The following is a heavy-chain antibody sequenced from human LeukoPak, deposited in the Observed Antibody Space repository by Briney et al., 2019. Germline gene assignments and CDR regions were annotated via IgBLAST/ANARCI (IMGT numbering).Heavy chain of an antibody. J-gene: IGHJ4*02. Sequence: ASVKVSCKASGGTFSRYTISWVRQRPGQGLEWMGWMNPNSGNTGYAQKFQGRVTMTRNTSISTAYMELSSLRSEDTAVYYCARGGIAVAGTYHYWGRGTLVTVSS. CDR1: GGTFSRYT. CDR3: ARGGIAVAGTYHY. V-gene: IGHV1-8*01. D-gene: IGHD6-19*01. CDR2: MNPNSGNT.